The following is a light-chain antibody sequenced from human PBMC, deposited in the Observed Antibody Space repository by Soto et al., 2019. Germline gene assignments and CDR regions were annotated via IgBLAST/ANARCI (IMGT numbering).Light chain of an antibody. J-gene: IGLJ3*02. CDR3: AAWDDSLTGRV. V-gene: IGLV1-44*01. Sequence: QSVLTQPASASGTPGQRLTISCSGSNSNIGSHTVNWYQHVAGTAPKLLIYSDDERPSGVADRFSGSKSGTSASLAISGLLAEDEADYFCAAWDDSLTGRVFGGGTKLTVL. CDR2: SDD. CDR1: NSNIGSHT.